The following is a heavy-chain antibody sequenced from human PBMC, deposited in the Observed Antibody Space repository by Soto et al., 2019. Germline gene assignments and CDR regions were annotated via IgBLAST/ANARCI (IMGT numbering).Heavy chain of an antibody. J-gene: IGHJ4*02. CDR2: ISESSDTI. V-gene: IGHV3-48*01. Sequence: EVQLVESGGGLVQPGGSLRLSCTASGFTFSDYSMDWVRQTPGKGLEWLSYISESSDTIYYADSVKGRFTISRENAKNSLFLQMSSLRGEDTAVYYCARDKMGELSIADYWGQGTPVTVSS. D-gene: IGHD3-16*02. CDR3: ARDKMGELSIADY. CDR1: GFTFSDYS.